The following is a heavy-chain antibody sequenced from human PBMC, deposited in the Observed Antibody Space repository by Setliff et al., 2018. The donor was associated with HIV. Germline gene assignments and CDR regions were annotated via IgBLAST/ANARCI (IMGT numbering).Heavy chain of an antibody. CDR3: ARRYSARLGDS. CDR2: INYSGAT. Sequence: SETLSLTCAVYGGSLSGYFWTWIRQPPGEGLEWVGEINYSGATKYNPSLKSRLTMSLNKSKKQFSLNLTSVTAADTAFYYCARRYSARLGDSWGQGALVTVSS. CDR1: GGSLSGYF. J-gene: IGHJ4*02. D-gene: IGHD5-18*01. V-gene: IGHV4-34*01.